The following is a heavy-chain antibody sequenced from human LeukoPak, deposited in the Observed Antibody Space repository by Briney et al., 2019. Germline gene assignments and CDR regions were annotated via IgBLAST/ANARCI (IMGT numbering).Heavy chain of an antibody. J-gene: IGHJ4*02. CDR1: GFTFSSYW. CDR2: IKSKADGETT. CDR3: STDWR. Sequence: GGSLRLSCAASGFTFSSYWMSWVRQAPGRGLQWVGRIKSKADGETTDFAAPVNGRFTISRDDSKNMVYLQMNSLKTEDTAMYYCSTDWRWGQGTLVTVSS. V-gene: IGHV3-15*01.